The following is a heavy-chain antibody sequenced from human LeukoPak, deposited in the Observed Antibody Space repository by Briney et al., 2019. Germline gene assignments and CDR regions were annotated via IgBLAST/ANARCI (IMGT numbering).Heavy chain of an antibody. Sequence: ASVKVSCKASGYTFTGYYIHWVRQAPGQGLEWMGWISPNSGVSTYAQKFQGRVTMTRDTSISTAYMELSRLSSDDTAVYYCARDCSGGSCYSNYYYAMDVWGQGTTVTVSS. D-gene: IGHD2-15*01. CDR2: ISPNSGVS. V-gene: IGHV1-2*02. J-gene: IGHJ6*02. CDR3: ARDCSGGSCYSNYYYAMDV. CDR1: GYTFTGYY.